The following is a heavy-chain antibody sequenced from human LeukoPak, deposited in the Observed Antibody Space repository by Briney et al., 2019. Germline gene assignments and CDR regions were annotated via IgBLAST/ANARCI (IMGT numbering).Heavy chain of an antibody. Sequence: LSLTCTVSGASVSSGGYFWTWVRQAPGKGLEWVSVIYSGGSTFYADSVKGRFTISRDNSKNTLFLQMHSLRAEDTAVYYCARGAIFVGGVGAQDYWGQGTLVTVSS. J-gene: IGHJ4*02. D-gene: IGHD1-26*01. CDR2: IYSGGST. CDR3: ARGAIFVGGVGAQDY. V-gene: IGHV3-53*01. CDR1: GASVSSGGYF.